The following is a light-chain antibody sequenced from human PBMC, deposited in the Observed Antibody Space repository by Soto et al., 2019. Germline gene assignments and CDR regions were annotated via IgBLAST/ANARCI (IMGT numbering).Light chain of an antibody. Sequence: DIQMTQSPSSLSASVGDRVTITCQASQDISNYLIWYQQKPGKAPKCLIYDATTLETGVPSRFSGSGFGTHFTFTISSLQPEDIATYYCQQSYSTSPITFGGGTKVDIK. CDR1: QDISNY. CDR3: QQSYSTSPIT. V-gene: IGKV1-33*01. J-gene: IGKJ4*01. CDR2: DAT.